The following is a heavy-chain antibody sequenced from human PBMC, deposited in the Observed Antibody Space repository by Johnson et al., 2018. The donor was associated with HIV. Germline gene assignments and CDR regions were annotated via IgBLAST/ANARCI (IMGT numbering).Heavy chain of an antibody. CDR3: AREGGAVASRGFDI. CDR1: GFTFSSYA. J-gene: IGHJ3*02. V-gene: IGHV3-30-3*01. D-gene: IGHD6-19*01. Sequence: QVQLVESGGGLVQHGGSLRLSCAASGFTFSSYAMHWVRQAPGKGLEWVAVISYDGSNKYYADSVTGRFTISRDNSKNTLYLQMNSLRAEDTAVYYCAREGGAVASRGFDIWGQGTMVTVSS. CDR2: ISYDGSNK.